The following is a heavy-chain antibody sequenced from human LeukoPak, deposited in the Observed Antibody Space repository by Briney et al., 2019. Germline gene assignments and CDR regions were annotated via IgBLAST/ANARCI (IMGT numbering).Heavy chain of an antibody. J-gene: IGHJ4*02. CDR1: GGSFSGYY. Sequence: SETLSLTCAVYGGSFSGYYWSWIRQPPGKGLEWIGEINHSGSTDYNPSLKSRVSISVDTSKNQFSLKLSSVTAADTAVCYCARGSYDSSGYYFFDYWGQGTLVTVSS. CDR2: INHSGST. V-gene: IGHV4-34*01. CDR3: ARGSYDSSGYYFFDY. D-gene: IGHD3-22*01.